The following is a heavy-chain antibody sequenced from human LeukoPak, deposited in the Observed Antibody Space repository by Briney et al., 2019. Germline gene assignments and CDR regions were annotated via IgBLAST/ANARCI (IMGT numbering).Heavy chain of an antibody. CDR1: GLTFNSYA. Sequence: GGSLRLSCAASGLTFNSYAMSWVRQAPGKGLEWVSAVSGSGSSTYYADPVKGRFTISGDNSKNTLYLQMNSLRAEDTAVYYCAKLMWAYYYYGMDVWGQGTTVTVSS. D-gene: IGHD2-8*01. CDR3: AKLMWAYYYYGMDV. V-gene: IGHV3-23*01. CDR2: VSGSGSST. J-gene: IGHJ6*02.